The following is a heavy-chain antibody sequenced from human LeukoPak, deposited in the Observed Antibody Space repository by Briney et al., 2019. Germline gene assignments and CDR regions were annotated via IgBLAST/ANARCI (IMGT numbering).Heavy chain of an antibody. CDR1: GDSMSSGSYY. CDR3: ARGPHCSGGSCYSVSDY. D-gene: IGHD2-15*01. CDR2: IYNGGGT. J-gene: IGHJ4*02. V-gene: IGHV4-61*02. Sequence: SQTLSLTCTVSGDSMSSGSYYWSWIRQPAGRGLEWIGRIYNGGGTNYNPSLKSRVTISQDTSKNQFSLKLTSVIAADTAVYYCARGPHCSGGSCYSVSDYWGQGTLVTVSS.